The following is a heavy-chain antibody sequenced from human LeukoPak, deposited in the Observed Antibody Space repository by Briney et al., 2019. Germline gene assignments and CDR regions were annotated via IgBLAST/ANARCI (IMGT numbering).Heavy chain of an antibody. CDR3: ARSVYFDY. CDR1: GFTFSSYA. J-gene: IGHJ4*02. Sequence: GGSLTLSWAASGFTFSSYAMHWVRQAPGKGLEWVAVISYDGSNKYYAASVKGRFPISRANSKNTLYLQMNSLRAEDTAVYYCARSVYFDYWGQGTLVTVSS. V-gene: IGHV3-30*04. CDR2: ISYDGSNK.